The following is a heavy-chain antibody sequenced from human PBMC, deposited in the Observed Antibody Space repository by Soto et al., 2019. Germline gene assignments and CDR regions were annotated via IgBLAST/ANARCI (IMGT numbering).Heavy chain of an antibody. CDR1: GFSLSTSGVG. CDR3: IQSRCGGDYLQSYASHYYYGLDV. Sequence: QITLKESGPTLVKPTQTLTLTCTFSGFSLSTSGVGVGWIRQPPGKALEWLALIYWDDDKRYSPSLRSRLTISKDTSKNQVVLTMTNMDPADTATYYCIQSRCGGDYLQSYASHYYYGLDVWGQGTTVAVSS. D-gene: IGHD2-21*02. J-gene: IGHJ6*02. V-gene: IGHV2-5*02. CDR2: IYWDDDK.